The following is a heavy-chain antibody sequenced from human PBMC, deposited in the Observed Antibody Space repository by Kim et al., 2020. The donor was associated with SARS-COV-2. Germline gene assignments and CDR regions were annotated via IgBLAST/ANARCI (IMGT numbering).Heavy chain of an antibody. V-gene: IGHV4-39*01. Sequence: SETLSLTCTVSGGSISSSSYYWGWIRQPPGKGLEWIGSIYYSGSTYYNPSLKSRVTISVDTSKNQFSLKLSSVTAADTAVYYCASEVGATGSHYYYYGMDVWGQGTTVTVSS. CDR1: GGSISSSSYY. D-gene: IGHD1-26*01. J-gene: IGHJ6*02. CDR3: ASEVGATGSHYYYYGMDV. CDR2: IYYSGST.